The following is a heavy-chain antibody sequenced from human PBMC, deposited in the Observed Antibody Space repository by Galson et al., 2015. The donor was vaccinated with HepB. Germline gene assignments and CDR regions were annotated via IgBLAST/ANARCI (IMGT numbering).Heavy chain of an antibody. V-gene: IGHV1-18*01. CDR3: ARGALVAVVNANLNNWFDP. Sequence: SCKASGYTFSSYSIAWVRQAPGQGLEWMGWINPYDTSTKYAQKFQGRVTMTTETSTTTAYLELRSLRSDDTAVYYCARGALVAVVNANLNNWFDPWGQGTLVTVSS. CDR1: GYTFSSYS. J-gene: IGHJ5*02. D-gene: IGHD2-8*02. CDR2: INPYDTST.